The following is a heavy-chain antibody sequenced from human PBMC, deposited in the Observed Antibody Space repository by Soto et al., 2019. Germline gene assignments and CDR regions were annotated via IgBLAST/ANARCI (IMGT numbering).Heavy chain of an antibody. CDR1: GGSISSGDYY. CDR3: AREINYYDSSGYYYVKEYGMDV. CDR2: IYYSGGT. J-gene: IGHJ6*02. Sequence: SETLSLTCTVSGGSISSGDYYWSWIRQPPGKGLEWIGYIYYSGGTYYNPSLKSRVTISVDTSKNQFSLKLSSVTAADTAVYYCAREINYYDSSGYYYVKEYGMDVWGQGTTVTVSS. D-gene: IGHD3-22*01. V-gene: IGHV4-30-4*01.